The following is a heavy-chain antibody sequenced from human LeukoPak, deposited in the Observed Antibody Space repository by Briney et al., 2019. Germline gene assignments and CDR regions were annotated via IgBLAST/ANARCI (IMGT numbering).Heavy chain of an antibody. V-gene: IGHV4-39*01. Sequence: SETLSLTCTVSGGSISISSYYWGWIRQPPGKGLVWIGSVFNSGTTYYNPSLKSRVTISVDTSKNQFSLKLTSVTAADTAVYYCARHRVCNWSYPIWFDLRGQGTLVTVSS. J-gene: IGHJ5*02. CDR3: ARHRVCNWSYPIWFDL. CDR1: GGSISISSYY. D-gene: IGHD1-26*01. CDR2: VFNSGTT.